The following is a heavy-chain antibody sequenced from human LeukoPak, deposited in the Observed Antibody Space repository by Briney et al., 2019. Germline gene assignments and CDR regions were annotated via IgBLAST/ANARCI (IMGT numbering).Heavy chain of an antibody. CDR1: GGTFSSYA. D-gene: IGHD3-3*01. Sequence: ASVKVSCKASGGTFSSYAINWVRQATGQGLGWMGWMNPNSGNTGYAQKFQGRVTMTRNTSISTAYMELSSLRSEDTAVYYCASAYDFWSGYFGYYYYGMDVWGQGTTVTVSS. J-gene: IGHJ6*02. V-gene: IGHV1-8*02. CDR3: ASAYDFWSGYFGYYYYGMDV. CDR2: MNPNSGNT.